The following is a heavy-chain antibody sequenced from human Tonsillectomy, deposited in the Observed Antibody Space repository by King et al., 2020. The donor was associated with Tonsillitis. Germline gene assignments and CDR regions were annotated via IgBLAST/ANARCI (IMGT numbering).Heavy chain of an antibody. Sequence: VQLVESGGGVVQPGGSLRLSCAASGFTFSSYGMHWVRQAPGKGLEWVAFIRYDGSNKYYADSVKGRFTISRDNSKNTLYLQMNSLRAEDTAVYYCAKDQGSGYPLYGMDVWGQGTTVIVSS. CDR3: AKDQGSGYPLYGMDV. CDR2: IRYDGSNK. CDR1: GFTFSSYG. J-gene: IGHJ6*02. V-gene: IGHV3-30*02. D-gene: IGHD5-12*01.